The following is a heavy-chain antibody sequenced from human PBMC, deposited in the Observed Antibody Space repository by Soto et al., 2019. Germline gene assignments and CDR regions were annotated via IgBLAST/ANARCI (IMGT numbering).Heavy chain of an antibody. Sequence: ASVKVSCKASGYTFTGYYMHWVRQAPGQGLEWMGWINPNSGGTNYAQKLQGWVTMTRDTSISTAYMELSRLRSDDTAVYYCARGGGIAARPDAFDIWGQGTMVTVSS. CDR3: ARGGGIAARPDAFDI. V-gene: IGHV1-2*04. J-gene: IGHJ3*02. CDR2: INPNSGGT. CDR1: GYTFTGYY. D-gene: IGHD6-6*01.